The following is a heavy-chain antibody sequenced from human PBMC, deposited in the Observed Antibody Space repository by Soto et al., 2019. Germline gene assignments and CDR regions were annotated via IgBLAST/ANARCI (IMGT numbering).Heavy chain of an antibody. CDR2: IYYSGIT. Sequence: SETLSLTCTVSGGSISTFYWSWIRQTPGKGLEWIGYIYYSGITDYNPSLKSRVTLSVDTSKNQFSLDLRSVTAADTAVYYCARGARGSYYYYYGMEVWGQGTTVTV. CDR1: GGSISTFY. D-gene: IGHD6-6*01. J-gene: IGHJ6*02. CDR3: ARGARGSYYYYYGMEV. V-gene: IGHV4-59*01.